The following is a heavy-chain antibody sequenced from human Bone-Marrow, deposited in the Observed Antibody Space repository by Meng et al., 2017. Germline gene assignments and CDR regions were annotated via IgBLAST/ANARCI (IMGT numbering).Heavy chain of an antibody. Sequence: GESLKISCAASGFTFSSYYMNWVRQAPGKGLEWVSSISSSSSYIYYADSVKGRFTISRDNAKNSLYLQMNSLRAEDTAVYYCARSITMIVPNYWGQGTLVTVSS. CDR1: GFTFSSYY. CDR3: ARSITMIVPNY. V-gene: IGHV3-21*01. CDR2: ISSSSSYI. J-gene: IGHJ4*02. D-gene: IGHD3-22*01.